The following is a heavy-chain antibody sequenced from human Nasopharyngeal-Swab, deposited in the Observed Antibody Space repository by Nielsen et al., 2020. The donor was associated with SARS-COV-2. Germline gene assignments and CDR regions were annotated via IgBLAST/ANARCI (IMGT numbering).Heavy chain of an antibody. CDR3: ASNGLRYFDWLRGKDYYYYYGMDV. CDR2: IIPILGIA. D-gene: IGHD3-9*01. CDR1: GGTFSSYA. J-gene: IGHJ6*02. Sequence: SVKVSCKASGGTFSSYAISWVRQAPGQGLEWMGGIIPILGIANYAQRFQGRVTITADKSTSTAYMELSSLRSEDTAVYYCASNGLRYFDWLRGKDYYYYYGMDVWGQGTTVTVSS. V-gene: IGHV1-69*10.